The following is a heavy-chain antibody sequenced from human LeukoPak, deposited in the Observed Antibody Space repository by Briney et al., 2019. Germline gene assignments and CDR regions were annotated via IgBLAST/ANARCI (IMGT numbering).Heavy chain of an antibody. CDR1: GGSISSYY. D-gene: IGHD6-19*01. CDR3: ARGGGSSGWFDP. V-gene: IGHV4-59*01. J-gene: IGHJ5*02. CDR2: IYYSGST. Sequence: PSETLSLTCTVSGGSISSYYWSWIRQPPGKGLEWIGYIYYSGSTNYNPSLKSRVTISVDTSKNQFSLKLSSVTAADTAVYYCARGGGSSGWFDPWGQGTLVTVSS.